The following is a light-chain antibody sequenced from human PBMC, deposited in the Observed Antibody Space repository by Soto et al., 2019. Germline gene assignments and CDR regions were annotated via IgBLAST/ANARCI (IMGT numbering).Light chain of an antibody. CDR2: GNS. Sequence: QSVLTQPPSVSGDPGQRVTISCTGSSSNIGAGYDVHWYQKLPGTAPKLLIYGNSNRPSGVPDRFSGSKSGTSASLAITGLQAEDEADYYCQSYDSSLSGFYVFGTGTKVTVL. V-gene: IGLV1-40*01. J-gene: IGLJ1*01. CDR3: QSYDSSLSGFYV. CDR1: SSNIGAGYD.